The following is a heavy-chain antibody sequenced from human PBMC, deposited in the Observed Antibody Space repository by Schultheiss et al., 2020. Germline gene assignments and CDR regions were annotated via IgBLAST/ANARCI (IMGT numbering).Heavy chain of an antibody. Sequence: SETLSLTCAVSGCSIDSRNWWGWVRQSPGKGLEWIGEIYHSGSTNYNPSLKSRVTMSIDKPKNQFSLKLNSVTAADTAVYYCATRDSSGWYELDYWGQGTLVTVSS. D-gene: IGHD6-19*01. V-gene: IGHV4-4*02. CDR3: ATRDSSGWYELDY. CDR2: IYHSGST. J-gene: IGHJ4*02. CDR1: GCSIDSRNW.